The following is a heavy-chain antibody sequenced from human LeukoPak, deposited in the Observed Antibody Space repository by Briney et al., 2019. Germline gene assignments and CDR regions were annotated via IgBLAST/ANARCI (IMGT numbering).Heavy chain of an antibody. CDR3: ARYIVVVPAAKYYFDY. V-gene: IGHV3-7*01. D-gene: IGHD2-2*01. J-gene: IGHJ4*02. Sequence: GGSLRLSCAASGFTFSSYWMSWVRQAPGKGPEWVANIKQDGSENSYVDSVKGRFTISRDNAKNSLYLQMNSLRAEDTAVYYCARYIVVVPAAKYYFDYWGQGTLVTVSS. CDR2: IKQDGSEN. CDR1: GFTFSSYW.